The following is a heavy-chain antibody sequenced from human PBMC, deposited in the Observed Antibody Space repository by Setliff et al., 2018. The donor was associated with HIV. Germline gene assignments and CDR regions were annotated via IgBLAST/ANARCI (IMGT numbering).Heavy chain of an antibody. CDR1: GYTLTELS. D-gene: IGHD3-10*01. V-gene: IGHV1-24*01. CDR3: AREGLWFGDRGYYMDV. J-gene: IGHJ6*03. Sequence: ASVKVSCKVSGYTLTELSMHWVRQAPGKGLEWMGGFDPEDGETFYAQKFQGRVTMTTETSTSTAYMELRSLISDDTAVYYCAREGLWFGDRGYYMDVWGTGTAVTVSS. CDR2: FDPEDGET.